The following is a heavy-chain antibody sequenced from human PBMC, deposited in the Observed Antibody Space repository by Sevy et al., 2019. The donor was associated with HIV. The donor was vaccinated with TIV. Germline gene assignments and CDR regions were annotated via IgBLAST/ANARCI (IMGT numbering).Heavy chain of an antibody. Sequence: GGSLRLSCAASGFTFSSYAMSWVRQAPGKGLEWVSAISGSGGSTYYADSVKGRFTISRDNSKNTLYLQMISLRAEDTAVYYCAKDRVSGTYYTGDFDYWGQGTLVTVSS. D-gene: IGHD3-10*01. CDR3: AKDRVSGTYYTGDFDY. CDR2: ISGSGGST. V-gene: IGHV3-23*01. J-gene: IGHJ4*02. CDR1: GFTFSSYA.